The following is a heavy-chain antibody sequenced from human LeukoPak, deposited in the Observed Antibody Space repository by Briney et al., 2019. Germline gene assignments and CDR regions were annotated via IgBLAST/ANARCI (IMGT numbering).Heavy chain of an antibody. Sequence: SVKVSCKASGGTFSSYAISWVRQAPGQGLEWMGRIIPILGIANYAQKFQGRVIMTEDTSTDTAYMELNSLRSEDTAVFYCAASFLRFSPDFDYWGQGTLVTVSS. D-gene: IGHD3-3*01. CDR3: AASFLRFSPDFDY. J-gene: IGHJ4*02. CDR1: GGTFSSYA. V-gene: IGHV1-69*04. CDR2: IIPILGIA.